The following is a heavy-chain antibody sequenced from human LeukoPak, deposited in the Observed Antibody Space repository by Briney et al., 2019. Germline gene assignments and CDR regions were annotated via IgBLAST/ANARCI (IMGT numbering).Heavy chain of an antibody. CDR1: GGSFSGYY. Sequence: SETLSLTCAVYGGSFSGYYWSWVRQPPGKGLEWMGEINHSGSTNYNPSLKTRFTISVDTSKNQFSLNLSSVTAADTAVYYCARGRPRGYNWFDPWGQGTLVTVSS. J-gene: IGHJ5*02. CDR2: INHSGST. V-gene: IGHV4-34*01. CDR3: ARGRPRGYNWFDP.